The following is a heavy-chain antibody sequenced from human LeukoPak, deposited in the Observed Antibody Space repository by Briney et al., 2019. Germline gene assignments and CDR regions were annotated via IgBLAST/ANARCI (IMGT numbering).Heavy chain of an antibody. D-gene: IGHD6-13*01. CDR2: INPNSGGT. CDR1: GYTFTGYY. Sequence: ASVKVSCKASGYTFTGYYIHWVRQAPGQGLEWMGWINPNSGGTNYAQKFQGRVTMTRDTSISTTYMELSSLRSDDTAVYYCARDATGYSDNWFDPWGQGTLVTVSS. J-gene: IGHJ5*02. V-gene: IGHV1-2*02. CDR3: ARDATGYSDNWFDP.